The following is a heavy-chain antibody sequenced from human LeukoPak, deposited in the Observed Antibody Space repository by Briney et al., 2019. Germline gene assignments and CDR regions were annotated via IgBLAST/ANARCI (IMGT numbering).Heavy chain of an antibody. D-gene: IGHD3-10*01. J-gene: IGHJ4*02. CDR1: GFSFSSYG. CDR2: TSFDGSKK. V-gene: IGHV3-30*18. Sequence: GGSLRLSCAASGFSFSSYGIHWVRQAPGKGLEWVAVTSFDGSKKYYADSVKGRFTISRDNSKNTLYLQMNSLRAEDTAVYYCAKDYNRAYYYGSGFDYWGQGTLVTVSS. CDR3: AKDYNRAYYYGSGFDY.